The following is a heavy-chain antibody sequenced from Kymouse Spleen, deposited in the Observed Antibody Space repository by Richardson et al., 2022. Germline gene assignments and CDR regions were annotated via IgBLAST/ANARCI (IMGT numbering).Heavy chain of an antibody. J-gene: IGHJ6*02. CDR2: ISWNSGSI. V-gene: IGHV3-9*01. D-gene: IGHD2-2*02. Sequence: EVQLVESGGGLVQPGRSLRLSCAASGFTFDDYAMHWVRQAPGKGLEWVSGISWNSGSIGYADSVKGRFTISRDNAKNSLYLQMNSLRAEDTALYYCAKDIRFRYCSSTSCLYYYYGMDVWGQGTTVTVSS. CDR1: GFTFDDYA. CDR3: AKDIRFRYCSSTSCLYYYYGMDV.